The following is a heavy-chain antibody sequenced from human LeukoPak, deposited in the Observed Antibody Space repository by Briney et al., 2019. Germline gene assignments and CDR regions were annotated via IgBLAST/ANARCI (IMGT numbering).Heavy chain of an antibody. CDR2: IRSSSET. J-gene: IGHJ4*02. CDR1: GFTFSQYS. V-gene: IGHV3-48*04. Sequence: PGGSLRLSCAASGFTFSQYSMNWVRQAPGKGLEWVSHIRSSSETFYADSVKGRFTISRDNAKNSLYLQMNSLGAEDTAVYYCAAGSGSSWPPDYWGQGTLVTVSS. D-gene: IGHD6-13*01. CDR3: AAGSGSSWPPDY.